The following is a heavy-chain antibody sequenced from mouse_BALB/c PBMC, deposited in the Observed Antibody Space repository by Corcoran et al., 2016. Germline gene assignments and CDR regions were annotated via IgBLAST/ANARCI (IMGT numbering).Heavy chain of an antibody. CDR1: GFNIKDTY. Sequence: EVQLQQSGAELVKPGASVKLSCTASGFNIKDTYMHWVKQRPEQGLEWIGRIDPANGNTKYDPKFQGKATITADTSSNTAYLQLSSLTSEDTAVYYCARWDRYDYDAMDYWGQGTSVTVSS. J-gene: IGHJ4*01. CDR3: ARWDRYDYDAMDY. D-gene: IGHD2-14*01. V-gene: IGHV14-3*02. CDR2: IDPANGNT.